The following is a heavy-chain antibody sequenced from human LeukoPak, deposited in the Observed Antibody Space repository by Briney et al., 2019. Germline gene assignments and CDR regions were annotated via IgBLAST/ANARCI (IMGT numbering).Heavy chain of an antibody. Sequence: PGGSLRLSCAASGFSFSNYVMNWVRQAPGKGLEWVAVIWDDRITKFYADSVKGRFTISRDNSKDTLYLEMNSLRAEDTAVYYCARAPDRSGSYYGGFDIWGQGTMVTVSS. CDR3: ARAPDRSGSYYGGFDI. CDR1: GFSFSNYV. J-gene: IGHJ3*02. V-gene: IGHV3-33*01. CDR2: IWDDRITK. D-gene: IGHD3-10*01.